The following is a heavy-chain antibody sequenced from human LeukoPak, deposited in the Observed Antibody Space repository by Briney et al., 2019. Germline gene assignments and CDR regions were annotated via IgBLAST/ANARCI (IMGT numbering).Heavy chain of an antibody. CDR2: ISSSSSYI. V-gene: IGHV3-21*01. CDR1: GFTFSSYS. Sequence: AGGSLRLSCAASGFTFSSYSMNWVRQAPGKGLEWVSSISSSSSYIYYADSVKGRFTISRDNAKNSLYLQMNSLRAEDTAVYYCARFHQRWLQLENWGQGTLVTVSS. D-gene: IGHD5-24*01. CDR3: ARFHQRWLQLEN. J-gene: IGHJ4*02.